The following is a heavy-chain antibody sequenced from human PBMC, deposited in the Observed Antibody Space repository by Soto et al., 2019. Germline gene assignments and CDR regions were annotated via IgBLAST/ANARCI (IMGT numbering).Heavy chain of an antibody. CDR2: INHRGST. CDR3: ARDKITGIFDY. CDR1: GGSFSGYY. D-gene: IGHD2-8*02. J-gene: IGHJ4*02. V-gene: IGHV4-34*01. Sequence: QVQLQQWGAGLLKPSETLSLTCAVYGGSFSGYYWTWIRQPPGPGLEWIGEINHRGSTNYSPSLKGRVTISVDTSKYQFSLKLTSVTAADTTVYYCARDKITGIFDYWGQGTLVTVSS.